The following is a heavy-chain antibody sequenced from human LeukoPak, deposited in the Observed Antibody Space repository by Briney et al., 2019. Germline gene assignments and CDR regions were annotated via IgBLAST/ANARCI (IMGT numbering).Heavy chain of an antibody. V-gene: IGHV3-23*01. CDR2: ISGSGGST. Sequence: PGGSLRLSCAASGFTFSSYAMSWVRQAPGKGLEWVSAISGSGGSTYYADSVKGRFTISRDNSKNTLYLQMNSLRAEDTAVYYCVKSQNYGSGSYPSYWGQGTLVTVSS. D-gene: IGHD3-10*01. CDR1: GFTFSSYA. J-gene: IGHJ4*02. CDR3: VKSQNYGSGSYPSY.